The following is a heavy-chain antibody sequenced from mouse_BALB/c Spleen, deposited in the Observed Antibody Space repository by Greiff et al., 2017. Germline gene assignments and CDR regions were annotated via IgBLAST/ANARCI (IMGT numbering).Heavy chain of an antibody. V-gene: IGHV5-4*02. CDR2: ISDGGSYT. CDR1: GFTFSDYY. J-gene: IGHJ3*01. Sequence: EVQVVESGGGLVKPGGSLKLSCAASGFTFSDYYMYWVRQTPEKRLEWVATISDGGSYTYYPDSVKGRFTISRDNAKNNLYLQMSSLKSEDTAMYYCARDRGLRRWAYWGQGTLVTVSA. D-gene: IGHD2-4*01. CDR3: ARDRGLRRWAY.